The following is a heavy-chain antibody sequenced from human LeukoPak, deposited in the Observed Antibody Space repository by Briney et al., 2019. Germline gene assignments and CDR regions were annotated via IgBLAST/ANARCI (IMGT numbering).Heavy chain of an antibody. J-gene: IGHJ5*02. V-gene: IGHV1-3*03. CDR1: GYTFTGYY. Sequence: GASVKVSCKASGYTFTGYYMHWVRQAPGQGLEWVGCINPGNGDARYGPEFQGRVTISSDTSASTAYMELRILRSEDMAVYYCTLYNHWGQGTLVTVSS. CDR2: INPGNGDA. CDR3: TLYNH. D-gene: IGHD2-2*02.